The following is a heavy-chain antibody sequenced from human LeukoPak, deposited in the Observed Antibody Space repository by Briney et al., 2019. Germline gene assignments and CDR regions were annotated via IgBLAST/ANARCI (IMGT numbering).Heavy chain of an antibody. CDR1: GSTFSSYA. CDR3: ARGPTVTTTFDY. J-gene: IGHJ4*02. CDR2: ISSNGGST. Sequence: PGGSLRLSCAASGSTFSSYAMHWVRQAPGKGLEYVSAISSNGGSTYYANSVKGRFTISRDNSKNTLYLQMGSLRAEDMAVYYCARGPTVTTTFDYWGQGTLVTVSS. D-gene: IGHD4-17*01. V-gene: IGHV3-64*01.